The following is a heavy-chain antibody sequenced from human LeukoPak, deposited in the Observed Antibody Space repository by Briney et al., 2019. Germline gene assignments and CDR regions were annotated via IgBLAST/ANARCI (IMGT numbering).Heavy chain of an antibody. V-gene: IGHV4-34*01. D-gene: IGHD2-2*01. CDR2: INHSGST. CDR3: ARGIVVVPAASFDY. J-gene: IGHJ4*02. CDR1: GGSFSGYD. Sequence: SETLSLTCAVYGGSFSGYDWSWIRQPPGKGLEWIGEINHSGSTNYNPSLKSRVTISVDTSKNQFSLKLSSVTAADTAVYYCARGIVVVPAASFDYWGQGTLVTVSS.